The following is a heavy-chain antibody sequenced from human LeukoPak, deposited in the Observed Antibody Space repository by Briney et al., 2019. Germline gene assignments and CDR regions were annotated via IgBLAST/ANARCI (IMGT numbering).Heavy chain of an antibody. J-gene: IGHJ6*02. CDR2: ISINGGST. D-gene: IGHD3-3*01. Sequence: GGSLRLSCAPSGLTFSSYAMHWVRQAPGKGLEYGSAISINGGSTTYANSVKARFQFSRDNSKNTLYLQMGSLRAEDMAVYYCARAYDFWSCQIRHYYYHSYGMDVWGQGATVSVSS. V-gene: IGHV3-64*01. CDR3: ARAYDFWSCQIRHYYYHSYGMDV. CDR1: GLTFSSYA.